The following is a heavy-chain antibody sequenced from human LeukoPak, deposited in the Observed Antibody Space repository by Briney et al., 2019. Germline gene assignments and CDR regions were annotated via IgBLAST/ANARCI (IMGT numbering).Heavy chain of an antibody. CDR2: ISGYNSDT. Sequence: ASVKVSCKASAYTFTSSDINWVRQAPGQGLEWMGWISGYNSDTNYAQKFQGRVTMTTDTSTSTGYMELRSLRSDDTAVYYCVRDLGSGWPDYWGQGTLVTVSS. D-gene: IGHD6-19*01. CDR1: AYTFTSSD. CDR3: VRDLGSGWPDY. V-gene: IGHV1-18*01. J-gene: IGHJ4*02.